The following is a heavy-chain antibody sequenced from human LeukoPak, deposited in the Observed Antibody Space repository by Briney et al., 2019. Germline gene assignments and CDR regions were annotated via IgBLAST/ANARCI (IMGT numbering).Heavy chain of an antibody. V-gene: IGHV3-23*01. J-gene: IGHJ4*02. CDR1: GFTFSSYA. CDR3: ANIYYGSGSYRSGFDY. CDR2: ISGSGGST. Sequence: GGSLRLSCAASGFTFSSYAMSWVRQAPGKGLGWVSAISGSGGSTYYADSVKGRFTISRDNSKNTLYLQMNSLRAEGTAVYYCANIYYGSGSYRSGFDYWGQGTLVTVSS. D-gene: IGHD3-10*01.